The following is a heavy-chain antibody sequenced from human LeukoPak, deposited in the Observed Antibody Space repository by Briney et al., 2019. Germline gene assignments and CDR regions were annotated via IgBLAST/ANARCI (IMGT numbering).Heavy chain of an antibody. CDR2: ISSSGSTI. Sequence: GGSLRLSCAASGFTFSSYEMNWVRQAPGKGLEWVSYISSSGSTIYYADSVNGRFTISRDNAKNSLYLQMNSLRAEDTAVYYCAELGITMIGGVWGKGTTVTISS. J-gene: IGHJ6*04. V-gene: IGHV3-48*03. D-gene: IGHD3-10*02. CDR1: GFTFSSYE. CDR3: AELGITMIGGV.